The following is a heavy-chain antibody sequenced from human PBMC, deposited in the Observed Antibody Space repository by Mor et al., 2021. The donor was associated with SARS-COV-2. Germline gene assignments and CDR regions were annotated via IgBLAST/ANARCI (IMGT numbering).Heavy chain of an antibody. CDR2: IYYSGST. V-gene: IGHV4-59*08. J-gene: IGHJ4*02. Sequence: GYIYYSGSTNYNTSLKILYTISVDTTKNQFSLKLSSVTAADTAVYYCARLGAAAGFDYWGQGTLVTVSS. D-gene: IGHD6-13*01. CDR3: ARLGAAAGFDY.